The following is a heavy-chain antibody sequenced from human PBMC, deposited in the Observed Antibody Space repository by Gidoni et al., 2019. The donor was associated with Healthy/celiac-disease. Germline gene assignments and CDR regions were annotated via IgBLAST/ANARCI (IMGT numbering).Heavy chain of an antibody. J-gene: IGHJ3*02. D-gene: IGHD2-15*01. CDR1: GGSISSYY. CDR3: ARGVLGCSGGSCPLVNAFDI. Sequence: QVQLQESGPGLVKPSETLSLTCTVSGGSISSYYWSWIRQPPGKGLEWIGYIYYSGSTNYNPSLKSRVTISVDTSKNQFSLKLSSVTAADTAVYYCARGVLGCSGGSCPLVNAFDIWGQGTMVTVSS. CDR2: IYYSGST. V-gene: IGHV4-59*01.